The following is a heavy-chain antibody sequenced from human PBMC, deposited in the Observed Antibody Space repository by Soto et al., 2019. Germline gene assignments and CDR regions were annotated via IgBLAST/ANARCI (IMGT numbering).Heavy chain of an antibody. Sequence: ASVKVSCKASGGTFSSHAISWVRQAPGQGLEWMGGIIPIFGTANYAQKFQGRVTITADESTSTAYMELSSLRSEDTAVYYCASPQNGSGSAYYYYGMDVWGQGTTVTVSS. CDR1: GGTFSSHA. D-gene: IGHD3-10*01. J-gene: IGHJ6*02. V-gene: IGHV1-69*13. CDR3: ASPQNGSGSAYYYYGMDV. CDR2: IIPIFGTA.